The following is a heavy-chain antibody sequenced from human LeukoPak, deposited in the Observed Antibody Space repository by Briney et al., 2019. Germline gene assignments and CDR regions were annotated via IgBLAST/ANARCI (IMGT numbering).Heavy chain of an antibody. J-gene: IGHJ5*02. Sequence: GGSLRLSCAASGFTFSSYGMHWVRQAPGKGLEWVAVIWYDGSNKYYADSVKGRFTISRDNSKNTLYLQMNSLRAEDTAVYYCARSYGGNRNWFDPWGQGTLVTVSS. V-gene: IGHV3-33*01. D-gene: IGHD4-23*01. CDR2: IWYDGSNK. CDR1: GFTFSSYG. CDR3: ARSYGGNRNWFDP.